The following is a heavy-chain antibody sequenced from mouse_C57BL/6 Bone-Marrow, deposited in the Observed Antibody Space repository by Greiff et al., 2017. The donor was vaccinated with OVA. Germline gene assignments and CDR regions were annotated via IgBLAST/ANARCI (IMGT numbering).Heavy chain of an antibody. D-gene: IGHD2-3*01. CDR3: ARPSDGYYADWYVDV. Sequence: EVQLQESGGGLVQPGGSLKLSCAASGFTFSDYYMYWVRQTPEKRLEWVAYISTGGGSTYYPDTVKGRFTISRDNAKNTLYLQMSRLKAGDTAMYYCARPSDGYYADWYVDVWGTGTTVTVSS. CDR2: ISTGGGST. CDR1: GFTFSDYY. V-gene: IGHV5-12*01. J-gene: IGHJ1*03.